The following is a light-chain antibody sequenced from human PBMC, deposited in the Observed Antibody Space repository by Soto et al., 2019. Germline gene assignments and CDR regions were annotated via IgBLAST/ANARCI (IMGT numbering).Light chain of an antibody. Sequence: QSVLTQPRSVSGSPGQSVTISCTGTSSDVGGYNYVSWYQQHPGKAPKLMIYDVSKRPSGVPDRFSGSKSGNTASLTISGLQAEDEADYYCCSYAGSYTYVFGXGTKLTVL. CDR1: SSDVGGYNY. CDR2: DVS. CDR3: CSYAGSYTYV. V-gene: IGLV2-11*01. J-gene: IGLJ1*01.